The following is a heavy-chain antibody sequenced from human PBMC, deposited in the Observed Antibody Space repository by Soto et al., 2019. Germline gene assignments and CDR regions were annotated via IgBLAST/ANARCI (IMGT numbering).Heavy chain of an antibody. CDR2: ISAYNDNT. V-gene: IGHV1-18*01. CDR1: GYTFTSYG. Sequence: QVPLVQSGAEVKEPGASVKVSCKASGYTFTSYGITWVRQAPGQGLEWMGWISAYNDNTNYAQKLQGRVTMTTDTSTSTAYMELRSLRSDDTAVYYCARLAILTGYPAKNDYWGQGTLLTVSS. CDR3: ARLAILTGYPAKNDY. D-gene: IGHD3-9*01. J-gene: IGHJ4*02.